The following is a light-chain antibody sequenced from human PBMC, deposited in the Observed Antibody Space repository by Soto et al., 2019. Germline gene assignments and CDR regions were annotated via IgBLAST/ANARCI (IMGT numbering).Light chain of an antibody. J-gene: IGKJ1*01. Sequence: EIVMKQSPGSMSVSPGERATLSCRASQSVSSNLAWYQQKPGQAPRLLIYGASTRATGIPARFSGSGSGTEFTLTISSLQSEDFAVYYCQQYNNWPLTWTFGQGTKV. CDR1: QSVSSN. V-gene: IGKV3-15*01. CDR2: GAS. CDR3: QQYNNWPLTWT.